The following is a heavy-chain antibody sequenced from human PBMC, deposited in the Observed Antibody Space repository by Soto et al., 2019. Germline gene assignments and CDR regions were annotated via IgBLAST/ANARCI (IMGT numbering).Heavy chain of an antibody. Sequence: ASVKVSCKASGYTFTSFGISWVRQAPGQGLEWMGWIRAYNGYTNYAQKFQGRVTITTDTSTSTAYMELRSLISDDTAVYYCARASDGYRSGWYVGYFDYWGQGTLVTVSS. CDR3: ARASDGYRSGWYVGYFDY. CDR2: IRAYNGYT. V-gene: IGHV1-18*04. CDR1: GYTFTSFG. D-gene: IGHD6-19*01. J-gene: IGHJ4*02.